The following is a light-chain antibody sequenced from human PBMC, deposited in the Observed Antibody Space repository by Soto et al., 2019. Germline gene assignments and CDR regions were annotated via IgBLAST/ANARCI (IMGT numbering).Light chain of an antibody. CDR3: QQYASSLLT. V-gene: IGKV3-20*01. J-gene: IGKJ4*01. CDR2: GAS. Sequence: EIVLTQSPGTLSLSPGERATLSCRASQTVSSSYLAWYQQKPGQAPRLLIYGASSRATGIPDRFSGSGSGTDFTLTISGLEPEDFAVYYCQQYASSLLTFGGGTKVDIK. CDR1: QTVSSSY.